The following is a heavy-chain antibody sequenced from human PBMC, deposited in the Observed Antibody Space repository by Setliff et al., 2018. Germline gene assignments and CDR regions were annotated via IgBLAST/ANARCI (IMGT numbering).Heavy chain of an antibody. D-gene: IGHD1-26*01. CDR3: ARDASASDGRNAFDI. V-gene: IGHV4-39*07. CDR2: IYFGGNT. J-gene: IGHJ3*02. Sequence: SEPLSLTCTVPGGSISDNGYFWGWVRQPPGKGLEWIGNIYFGGNTYFNPSFKSRVTMSIDTSNSQFSLKLSSVTAADTAIYYCARDASASDGRNAFDIWGQGTMVTVSS. CDR1: GGSISDNGYF.